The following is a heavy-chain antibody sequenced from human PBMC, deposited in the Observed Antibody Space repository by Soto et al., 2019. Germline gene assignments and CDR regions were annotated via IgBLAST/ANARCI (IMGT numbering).Heavy chain of an antibody. CDR3: ARVSLGYSYVATRFVPDY. D-gene: IGHD5-18*01. Sequence: GASVKVSCKASGYTFTSYGISWVRQAPGQGLEWMGWISAYNGNTNYAQKLQGRVTMTTDASTSTAYMELRSLRSDDTAVYYCARVSLGYSYVATRFVPDYWGQGTLVTVSS. J-gene: IGHJ4*02. CDR2: ISAYNGNT. CDR1: GYTFTSYG. V-gene: IGHV1-18*04.